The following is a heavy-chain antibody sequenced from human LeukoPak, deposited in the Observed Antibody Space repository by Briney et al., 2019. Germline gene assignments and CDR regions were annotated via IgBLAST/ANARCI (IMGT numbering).Heavy chain of an antibody. CDR2: VNQGGTEK. V-gene: IGHV3-7*01. CDR3: AREHYFYHMDG. Sequence: GGSLRLSCAASGFTFSSQWMSWVRQAPGKGLEWVAIVNQGGTEKYYVDSVKGRFTISRDNAENSLYLQMNSLGAEDTAVYYCAREHYFYHMDGWGKGTTVTVSS. J-gene: IGHJ6*03. CDR1: GFTFSSQW.